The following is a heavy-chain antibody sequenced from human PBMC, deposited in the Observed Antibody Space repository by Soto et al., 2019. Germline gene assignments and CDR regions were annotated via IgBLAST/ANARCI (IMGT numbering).Heavy chain of an antibody. CDR3: ARDGPRALAIQGGMDV. V-gene: IGHV4-59*12. CDR2: IYYSGST. J-gene: IGHJ6*02. CDR1: GGSISSYY. D-gene: IGHD2-2*02. Sequence: SETLSLTCTVSGGSISSYYWSWIRQPPGKGLEWIGYIYYSGSTNYNPSLKSRVTISVDTSKNQFSLKLSSVTAADTAVYYCARDGPRALAIQGGMDVWGQGTTVT.